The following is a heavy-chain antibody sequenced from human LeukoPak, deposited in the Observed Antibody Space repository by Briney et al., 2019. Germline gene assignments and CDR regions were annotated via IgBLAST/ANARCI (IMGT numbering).Heavy chain of an antibody. CDR1: GFPFSEYS. V-gene: IGHV3-11*06. D-gene: IGHD1-1*01. Sequence: GGSLRLSCAASGFPFSEYSMNWVRQAPGKGLEGISYIGISSGNTKYADSVKGRFTVSADNARNSLYLPMNSLRVEDTAVYYCARDHNYAFDNWGQGTLVTVSS. J-gene: IGHJ4*02. CDR2: IGISSGNT. CDR3: ARDHNYAFDN.